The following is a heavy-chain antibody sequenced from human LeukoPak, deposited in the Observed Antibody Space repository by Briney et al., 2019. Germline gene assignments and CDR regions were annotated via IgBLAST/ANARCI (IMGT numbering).Heavy chain of an antibody. CDR2: IYFDDDK. CDR1: GFSLSTSGVG. D-gene: IGHD3-16*02. V-gene: IGHV2-5*02. CDR3: AYSSYDYVWGSYRLLRVDY. Sequence: SGPTLGNPTQTLTLTCTFSGFSLSTSGVGVGWIRQPPGKTLEWLALIYFDDDKRYRPSLKSRLTISKDTSKNQVVLTMTNMDPVDTATYYCAYSSYDYVWGSYRLLRVDYWGQGTLVTVSS. J-gene: IGHJ4*02.